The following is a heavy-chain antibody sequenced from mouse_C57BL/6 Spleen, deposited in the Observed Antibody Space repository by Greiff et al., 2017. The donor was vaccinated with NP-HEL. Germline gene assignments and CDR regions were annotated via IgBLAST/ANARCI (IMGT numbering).Heavy chain of an antibody. CDR3: ARRRNFDY. CDR1: GFTFSSYG. Sequence: EVQVVESGGDLVKPGGSLKLSCAASGFTFSSYGMSWVRQTPDKRLEWVATISSGGSYTYYPDSVKGRFTISRDNAKNTLYLQMSSLKSEDTAMYYCARRRNFDYWGQGTTLTVSS. CDR2: ISSGGSYT. J-gene: IGHJ2*01. V-gene: IGHV5-6*01.